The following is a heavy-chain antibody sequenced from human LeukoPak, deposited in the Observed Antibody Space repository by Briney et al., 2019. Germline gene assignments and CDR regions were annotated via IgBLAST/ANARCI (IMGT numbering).Heavy chain of an antibody. V-gene: IGHV3-48*01. D-gene: IGHD3-9*01. CDR3: ARGSQGSFTIFKLNWFDP. Sequence: PGGSLRLSCAASGFTFSSYSMNWVRQAPGKGLEWVSYISSSSSTIYYADSVKGRFTISRDNAKNSLFLLMNSLRAEGTAVYYCARGSQGSFTIFKLNWFDPWGQGILVTVSS. CDR1: GFTFSSYS. J-gene: IGHJ5*02. CDR2: ISSSSSTI.